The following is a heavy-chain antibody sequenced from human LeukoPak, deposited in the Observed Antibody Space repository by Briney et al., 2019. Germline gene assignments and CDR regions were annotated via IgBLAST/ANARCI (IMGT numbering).Heavy chain of an antibody. CDR1: GFDFSGFY. Sequence: PGGSLRLSCAASGFDFSGFYMHWVRQASGRGLEWVGLIRSKPSSYTTVYAASVKGRFTISRDDSKNTAYLQMNSLKAEDTAVYYCIRQECSGGSGSYVDYWGQGTLVTVSS. CDR2: IRSKPSSYTT. CDR3: IRQECSGGSGSYVDY. D-gene: IGHD2-15*01. V-gene: IGHV3-73*01. J-gene: IGHJ4*02.